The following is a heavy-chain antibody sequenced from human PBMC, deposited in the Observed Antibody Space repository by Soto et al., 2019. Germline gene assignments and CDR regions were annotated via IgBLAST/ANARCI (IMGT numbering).Heavy chain of an antibody. CDR3: AASFQYSESLALYYFDY. CDR1: GFTFTSSA. CDR2: IVVGSGNT. Sequence: GPSVKVSCKASGFTFTSSAVQWVRQARGQRLEWIGWIVVGSGNTNYAQKFQERVTITRDMSTSTAYMELSSLRSEDTAVYYCAASFQYSESLALYYFDYWGQGTQVTVSS. V-gene: IGHV1-58*01. J-gene: IGHJ4*02. D-gene: IGHD1-26*01.